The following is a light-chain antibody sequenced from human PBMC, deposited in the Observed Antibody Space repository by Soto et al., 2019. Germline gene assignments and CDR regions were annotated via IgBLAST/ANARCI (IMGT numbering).Light chain of an antibody. J-gene: IGKJ1*01. CDR2: AAS. CDR1: QTIRTY. Sequence: DIEMTQSPSSLSASVGDRVTITCRAGQTIRTYLNWYQQKPGTAPKLLIYAASSLQTGVPVRFSGSGSGTDFTLTISSLQPEDFATYYCQQSYSTWTFGQGTKVDIK. CDR3: QQSYSTWT. V-gene: IGKV1-39*01.